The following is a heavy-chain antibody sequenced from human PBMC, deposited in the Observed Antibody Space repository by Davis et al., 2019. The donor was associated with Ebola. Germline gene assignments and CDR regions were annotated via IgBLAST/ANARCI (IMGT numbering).Heavy chain of an antibody. V-gene: IGHV4-59*08. CDR1: GGSISSYY. J-gene: IGHJ4*02. CDR3: ARLYYGSGSYYFDY. Sequence: SETLSLTCTVSGGSISSYYWSWIRQPPGKGLGWIGYIYYSGSTNYNPSLKSRVTISVDTSKNQFSLKLSSVTAADTAVYYCARLYYGSGSYYFDYWGQGTLVTVSS. CDR2: IYYSGST. D-gene: IGHD3-10*01.